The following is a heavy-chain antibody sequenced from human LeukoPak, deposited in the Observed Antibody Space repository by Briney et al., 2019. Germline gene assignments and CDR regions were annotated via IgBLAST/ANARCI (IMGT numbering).Heavy chain of an antibody. D-gene: IGHD1-26*01. V-gene: IGHV3-53*01. CDR3: AKGGEVGITGYFDY. J-gene: IGHJ4*02. CDR2: LYAGDAT. CDR1: GFTFSSNY. Sequence: PGGSLRLSCAASGFTFSSNYMSWVRQAPGKGLEWVSVLYAGDATYYADSVKGRFTISRDNSKNTLYLHMNSLRAEDMAVYFCAKGGEVGITGYFDYWGQGTLVTVSS.